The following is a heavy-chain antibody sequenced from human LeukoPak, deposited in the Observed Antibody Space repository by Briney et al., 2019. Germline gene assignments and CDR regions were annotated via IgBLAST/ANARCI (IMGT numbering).Heavy chain of an antibody. J-gene: IGHJ3*02. Sequence: SVKVSCKASGGTFSSYAISWVRQAPGQGLEWMRGIIPIFGTANYAQKFQGRVTITTDESTSTAYMELSSLRSEDTAVYYCARDGDYVWGSYCYTDQDAFDIWGQGTMITVSS. CDR3: ARDGDYVWGSYCYTDQDAFDI. CDR2: IIPIFGTA. D-gene: IGHD3-16*02. CDR1: GGTFSSYA. V-gene: IGHV1-69*05.